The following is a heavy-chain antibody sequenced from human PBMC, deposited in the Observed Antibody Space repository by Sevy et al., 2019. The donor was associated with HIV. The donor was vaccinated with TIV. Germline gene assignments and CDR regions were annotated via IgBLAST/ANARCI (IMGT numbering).Heavy chain of an antibody. CDR2: ISSRSRTI. V-gene: IGHV3-48*02. CDR3: ARDVDTPFVRSFDS. D-gene: IGHD5-18*01. Sequence: GGCLRLSCVVSGLTFSSDSMNWVRQAPGKGLERLAYISSRSRTIYYADSVEGRFTISRDNDKKSVFLQINNLRDEDSATYYCARDVDTPFVRSFDSWGQGTLVTVSS. J-gene: IGHJ4*02. CDR1: GLTFSSDS.